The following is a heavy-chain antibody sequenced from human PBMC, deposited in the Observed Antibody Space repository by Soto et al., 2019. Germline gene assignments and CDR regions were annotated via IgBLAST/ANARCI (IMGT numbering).Heavy chain of an antibody. D-gene: IGHD2-15*01. CDR2: IWYDGSNK. J-gene: IGHJ5*02. CDR3: AISYCSGGSCYPHSSSRNWFDA. Sequence: QVQLVESGGGVVQPGRSLRLSCAASGFTFSSYGMHWVRQAPGKGLEWVAVIWYDGSNKYYADSVKGRFTISRDNSENTLYLQMHSLRAEDSAVYYCAISYCSGGSCYPHSSSRNWFDAWGQGTLVTVSS. CDR1: GFTFSSYG. V-gene: IGHV3-33*01.